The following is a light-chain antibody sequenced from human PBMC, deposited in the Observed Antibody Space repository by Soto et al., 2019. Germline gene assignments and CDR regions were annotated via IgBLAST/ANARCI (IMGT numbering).Light chain of an antibody. CDR2: GIS. Sequence: ELVLTQSPATLSVSPGERATLSCRASQRVGSNFLAWYQQKPGQAPRLLIYGISARAIGVPDRFSGSGSGTDFTLTISSLQSEDFAVYYCQQYTSWPITFGQGTRLEIK. CDR1: QRVGSN. V-gene: IGKV3-15*01. J-gene: IGKJ5*01. CDR3: QQYTSWPIT.